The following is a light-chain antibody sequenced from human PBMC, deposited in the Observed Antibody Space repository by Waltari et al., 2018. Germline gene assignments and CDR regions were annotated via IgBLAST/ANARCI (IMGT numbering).Light chain of an antibody. CDR1: QSVTSN. CDR3: QQYNRWPPIT. J-gene: IGKJ5*01. Sequence: EIVMTQSPATLSVSPGESATLSCRASQSVTSNLAWYQQKPGQAPRLLIYEASTRATGISARFSGSGSGTEFTLTISSLQSEDFAVYYCQQYNRWPPITFGQGTRLEIK. CDR2: EAS. V-gene: IGKV3-15*01.